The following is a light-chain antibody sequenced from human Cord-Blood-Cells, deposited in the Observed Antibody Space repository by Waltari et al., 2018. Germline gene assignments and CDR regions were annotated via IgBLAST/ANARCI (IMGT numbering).Light chain of an antibody. J-gene: IGLJ3*02. CDR1: ALPKQY. V-gene: IGLV3-25*03. Sequence: SYELTQPPSVSVSPGQTARITCSGDALPKQYAYWYQQKPGQAPGLMIYKDSERPSGIPERFSGSSSGTTVTLTISGVQAEDDADYYCQSADSSGTWVCGGGTKLTVL. CDR3: QSADSSGTWV. CDR2: KDS.